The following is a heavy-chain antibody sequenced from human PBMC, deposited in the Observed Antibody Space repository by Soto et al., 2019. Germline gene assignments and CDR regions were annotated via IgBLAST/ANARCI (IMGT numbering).Heavy chain of an antibody. CDR3: AREERRPRGYSGYDYRGIPAPAYYYYYGMDV. CDR2: INAGNGNT. V-gene: IGHV1-3*01. J-gene: IGHJ6*02. CDR1: GYTFTSYA. D-gene: IGHD5-12*01. Sequence: ASVKVSCKASGYTFTSYAMHWVRQAPGQRLEWMGWINAGNGNTKYSQKFQGRVTITRDTSASTAYMELSSLRSEDTAVYYCAREERRPRGYSGYDYRGIPAPAYYYYYGMDVWGQGTTVTVSS.